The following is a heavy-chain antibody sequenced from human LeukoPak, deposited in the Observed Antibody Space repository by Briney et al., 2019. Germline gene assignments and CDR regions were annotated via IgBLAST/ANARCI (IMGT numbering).Heavy chain of an antibody. CDR3: ARDGAVAGTTQVPYYYYYGMDV. Sequence: ASVKVSCKASGGTFSSYAISWVRQAPGQGLEWMGRIIPILGIANYAQKFQGRVTITADKSTSTAYMELSSLRSEDTAVYYCARDGAVAGTTQVPYYYYYGMDVWGQGTTVTVSS. CDR1: GGTFSSYA. D-gene: IGHD6-19*01. CDR2: IIPILGIA. V-gene: IGHV1-69*04. J-gene: IGHJ6*02.